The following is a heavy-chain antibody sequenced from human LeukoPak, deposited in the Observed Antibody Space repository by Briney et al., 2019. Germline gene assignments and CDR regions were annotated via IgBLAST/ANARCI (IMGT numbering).Heavy chain of an antibody. CDR3: ARDSYYGMDV. V-gene: IGHV4-59*01. CDR1: GGSITNYY. J-gene: IGHJ6*02. CDR2: IYYSGST. Sequence: PSETLSLTCTVSGGSITNYYWSWIRQPPGKGLEWIGYIYYSGSTKYNPSLKSRLTISLDTSKNQFSLKLSSVTAADTAVYYCARDSYYGMDVWGQGTTVTVSS.